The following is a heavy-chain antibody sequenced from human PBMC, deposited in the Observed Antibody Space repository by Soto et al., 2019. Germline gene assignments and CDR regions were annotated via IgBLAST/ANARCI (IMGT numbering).Heavy chain of an antibody. J-gene: IGHJ6*02. CDR1: GYTFTNYG. Sequence: ASVKVSCKASGYTFTNYGISWVRRAPGQGLEWMGWISGDSASTNYAQKFQDRITMTTETSTSTAYMELRSLRSDDTAVYYCARDWGSGAYCDAACNYYYYGMDVWG. D-gene: IGHD2-21*02. CDR3: ARDWGSGAYCDAACNYYYYGMDV. V-gene: IGHV1-18*01. CDR2: ISGDSAST.